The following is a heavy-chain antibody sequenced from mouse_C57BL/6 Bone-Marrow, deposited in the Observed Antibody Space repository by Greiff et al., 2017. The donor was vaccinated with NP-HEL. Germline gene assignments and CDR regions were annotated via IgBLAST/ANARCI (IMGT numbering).Heavy chain of an antibody. Sequence: QVQLQQSGAELARPGASVKLSCKASGYTFTSYGISWVKQRTGQGLEWIGEIYPRSGNTYYNEKFKGKATLTADKSSSTANMELRSLTSRDSAVYFCASIPSYAMDYWGQGTSVTVSS. J-gene: IGHJ4*01. CDR1: GYTFTSYG. CDR3: ASIPSYAMDY. CDR2: IYPRSGNT. D-gene: IGHD2-3*01. V-gene: IGHV1-81*01.